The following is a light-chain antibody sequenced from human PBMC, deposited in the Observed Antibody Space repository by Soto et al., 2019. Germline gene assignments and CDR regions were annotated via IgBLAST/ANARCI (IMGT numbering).Light chain of an antibody. CDR1: SSDVGGYNY. Sequence: QSVLTQPRSVSGSPGQSVTISCTGTSSDVGGYNYVSWYQQYPGKAPKFMIYDVSRRPSGVSNRFSGSKSANTASLTISGLQAEDEADYYCTSHTASSTWVFGGGTKLTVL. V-gene: IGLV2-11*01. CDR2: DVS. J-gene: IGLJ3*02. CDR3: TSHTASSTWV.